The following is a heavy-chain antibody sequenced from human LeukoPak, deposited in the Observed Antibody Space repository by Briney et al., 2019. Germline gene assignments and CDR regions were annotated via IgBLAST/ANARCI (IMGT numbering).Heavy chain of an antibody. CDR1: GYTFTGYS. CDR3: ARGIAVAGFYYGMDV. D-gene: IGHD6-19*01. J-gene: IGHJ6*02. V-gene: IGHV1-2*02. CDR2: INPNSGGT. Sequence: ASVKVSCKAFGYTFTGYSIHWVRQAPGQGLEWMGWINPNSGGTNYAQKFQGRVTMTRDTSISTAYMGLSRLRSDDTAVYYCARGIAVAGFYYGMDVWGQGTTVTVSS.